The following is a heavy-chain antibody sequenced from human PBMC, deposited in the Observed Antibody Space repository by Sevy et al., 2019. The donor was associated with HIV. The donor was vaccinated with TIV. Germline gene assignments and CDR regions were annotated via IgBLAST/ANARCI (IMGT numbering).Heavy chain of an antibody. Sequence: GGSLRLSCAASGFSFSSFSMNWVRQAPGKGQEWVSYISTGSSTIYYADSVKGRFTISRDNAKNSLYLQMNSLRAEDTAVYYCARGSDGYSYGLLDYWGQGTLVTVSS. CDR2: ISTGSSTI. CDR3: ARGSDGYSYGLLDY. CDR1: GFSFSSFS. D-gene: IGHD5-18*01. J-gene: IGHJ4*02. V-gene: IGHV3-48*01.